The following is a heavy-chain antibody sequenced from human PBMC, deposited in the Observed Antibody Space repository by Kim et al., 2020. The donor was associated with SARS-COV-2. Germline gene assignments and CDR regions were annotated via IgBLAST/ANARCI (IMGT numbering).Heavy chain of an antibody. J-gene: IGHJ6*02. D-gene: IGHD3-16*01. CDR1: GGSISSSSYY. Sequence: SETLSLTCTVSGGSISSSSYYWGWIRQPPGKGLEWIGSIYYSGSTYYNPSLKSRVTISVDTSKNQSSLKLSSVTAADTAVYYCARRPLWDSSMDVWGQGTTVTVSS. V-gene: IGHV4-39*01. CDR3: ARRPLWDSSMDV. CDR2: IYYSGST.